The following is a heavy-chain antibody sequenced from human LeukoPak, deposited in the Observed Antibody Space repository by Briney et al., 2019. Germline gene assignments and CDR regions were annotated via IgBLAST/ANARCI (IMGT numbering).Heavy chain of an antibody. V-gene: IGHV4-59*01. CDR3: ARLDTANYYYMDV. Sequence: SETLSLTCTVSGGSISSYYWSWIRQPPGKGLEWIGYIYYSGSTNYNPSLKSRVTISVDTSKNQFSLKLSSVTAADTAVYYCARLDTANYYYMDVWGKGTTVTVSS. CDR2: IYYSGST. D-gene: IGHD5-18*01. CDR1: GGSISSYY. J-gene: IGHJ6*03.